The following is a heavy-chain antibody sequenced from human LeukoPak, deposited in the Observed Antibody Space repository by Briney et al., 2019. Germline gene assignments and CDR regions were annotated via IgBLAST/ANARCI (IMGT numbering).Heavy chain of an antibody. D-gene: IGHD3-10*01. CDR1: GLPFSNYG. Sequence: GGSLRLSCAASGLPFSNYGMSWVRQAPGKGLEWVSTISGDAGNKHYPDSVKGRFTISRDNSKNTLHLQMNDLRVDDTSIYYCATDVGGAMFDYWGQGTLVTVSS. V-gene: IGHV3-23*01. CDR2: ISGDAGNK. CDR3: ATDVGGAMFDY. J-gene: IGHJ4*02.